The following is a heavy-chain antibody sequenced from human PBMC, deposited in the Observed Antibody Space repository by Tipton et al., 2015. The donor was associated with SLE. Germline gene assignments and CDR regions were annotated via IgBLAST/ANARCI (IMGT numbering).Heavy chain of an antibody. Sequence: QSGPEVKKPGTSVKASCTASGFTFSRSAIQWVRQARGQRLEWIGWIVVGTGHTSYAQKFQERVTVTSDMSTNTVSLEITSLQSEDTAMYYCAATLTAVSGTVYYGMDAWGHGTTVTVSS. CDR2: IVVGTGHT. D-gene: IGHD6-19*01. CDR1: GFTFSRSA. J-gene: IGHJ6*02. CDR3: AATLTAVSGTVYYGMDA. V-gene: IGHV1-58*02.